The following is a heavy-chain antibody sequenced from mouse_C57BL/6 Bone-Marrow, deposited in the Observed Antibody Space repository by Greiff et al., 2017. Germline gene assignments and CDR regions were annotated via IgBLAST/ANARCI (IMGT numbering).Heavy chain of an antibody. CDR1: GYTFTSYW. V-gene: IGHV1-72*01. CDR2: IDPNSGGT. D-gene: IGHD2-4*01. Sequence: VQLQQPGAELVKPGASVKLSCKASGYTFTSYWLHWVKPRPGRGLEWIGRIDPNSGGTKYNEKFKSKATLTVDKPSSTAYMQLSSLTSEDSAVYYCARGRGGLRAWFAYWGQGTLVTVSA. J-gene: IGHJ3*01. CDR3: ARGRGGLRAWFAY.